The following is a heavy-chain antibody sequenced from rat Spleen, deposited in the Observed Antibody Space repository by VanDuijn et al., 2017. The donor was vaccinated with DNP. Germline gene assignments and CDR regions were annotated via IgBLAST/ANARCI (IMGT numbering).Heavy chain of an antibody. CDR2: MNNADIT. CDR1: GYSITSSYR. J-gene: IGHJ3*01. V-gene: IGHV3-3*01. Sequence: EVQLQESGPGLVKPSQSLSLTCSVTGYSITSSYRWNWIRKFPGNKLERMGYMNNADITNYNPSLKSRITITRDTSKNQFFLQVNSVTTEDTATYYCARSGLGRGFAYWGQGTLVTVSS. CDR3: ARSGLGRGFAY. D-gene: IGHD5-1*01.